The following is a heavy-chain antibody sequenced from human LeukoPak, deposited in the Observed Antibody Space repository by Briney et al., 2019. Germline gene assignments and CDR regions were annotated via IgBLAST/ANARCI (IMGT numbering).Heavy chain of an antibody. Sequence: GGSLGLSCAASGFTFSSYSMNWVRQAPGKGLEWVSSISSSSSYIYYADSVKGRFTISRDNAKNSLYLQMNSLRAEDTAVYYCASIAVARGNDYWGQGTLVTVSS. CDR2: ISSSSSYI. V-gene: IGHV3-21*01. D-gene: IGHD6-19*01. CDR3: ASIAVARGNDY. CDR1: GFTFSSYS. J-gene: IGHJ4*02.